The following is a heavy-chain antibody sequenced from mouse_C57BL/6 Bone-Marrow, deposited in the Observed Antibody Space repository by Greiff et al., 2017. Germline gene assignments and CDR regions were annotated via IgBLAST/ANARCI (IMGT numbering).Heavy chain of an antibody. V-gene: IGHV1-4*01. J-gene: IGHJ2*01. CDR2: INPSSGYT. D-gene: IGHD1-1*01. CDR3: ARSGTTVVARGYFDY. CDR1: GYTFTSYT. Sequence: VQLQQSGAELARPGASVKMSCKASGYTFTSYTMHWVKQRPGQGLEWIGYINPSSGYTKYNQKFKDKATLTADKSSSTAYMQLSSLTSEDSAVYYCARSGTTVVARGYFDYWGQGTTLKSPQ.